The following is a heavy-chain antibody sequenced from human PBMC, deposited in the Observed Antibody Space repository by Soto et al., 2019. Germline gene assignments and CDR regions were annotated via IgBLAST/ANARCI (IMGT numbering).Heavy chain of an antibody. CDR1: GYSFTSYW. D-gene: IGHD4-17*01. Sequence: GESLKISCKGSGYSFTSYWIGWVRRMPGKGLEWMGIIYPGDSDTRYSPSFQGQVTISADKSISTAYLQWSSLKASDTAMYYCARLGDYGGNSDYYYGMDVWGQGTTVTVSS. CDR2: IYPGDSDT. CDR3: ARLGDYGGNSDYYYGMDV. J-gene: IGHJ6*02. V-gene: IGHV5-51*01.